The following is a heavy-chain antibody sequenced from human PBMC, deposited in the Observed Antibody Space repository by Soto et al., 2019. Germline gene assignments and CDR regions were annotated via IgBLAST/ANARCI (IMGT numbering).Heavy chain of an antibody. D-gene: IGHD3-10*01. CDR1: GASFSGYY. CDR3: ARGRGFTMVRGVSNWFDP. CDR2: INHSGST. V-gene: IGHV4-34*01. J-gene: IGHJ5*02. Sequence: EPRSLSCAVYGASFSGYYWSWIRQPPGKGLEWIGEINHSGSTNYNPSLKSRVTISVDTSKNQFSLKLRSVTQADTAVYYCARGRGFTMVRGVSNWFDPWGQGTLGTVSS.